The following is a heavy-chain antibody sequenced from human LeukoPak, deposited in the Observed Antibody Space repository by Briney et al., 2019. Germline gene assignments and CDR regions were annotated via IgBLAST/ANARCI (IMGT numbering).Heavy chain of an antibody. CDR3: ARVPKKYYYDSSGSSIPFDY. CDR2: MNPNSGNT. CDR1: GYTFTSYD. D-gene: IGHD3-22*01. V-gene: IGHV1-8*01. J-gene: IGHJ4*02. Sequence: ASVKVSCKASGYTFTSYDINWVRQATGQGLEWMGWMNPNSGNTGYAQKFQGRVTMTRNTSISTAYMELSSLRSEDTAVYYCARVPKKYYYDSSGSSIPFDYWGQGTLVTVSS.